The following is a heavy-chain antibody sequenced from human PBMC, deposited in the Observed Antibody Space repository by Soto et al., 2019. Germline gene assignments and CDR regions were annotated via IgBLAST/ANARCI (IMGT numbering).Heavy chain of an antibody. CDR1: GFTFSSYS. CDR2: ISSSSSTI. J-gene: IGHJ6*02. Sequence: GGSLRLSCAASGFTFSSYSMNWVRQAPGKGLEWVSYISSSSSTIYYADSVKGRFTISRDNAKNSLYLQMNSLRDEDTAVYYCARYKLLNYYYGMDVWGQGTTVTVSS. V-gene: IGHV3-48*02. D-gene: IGHD2-21*01. CDR3: ARYKLLNYYYGMDV.